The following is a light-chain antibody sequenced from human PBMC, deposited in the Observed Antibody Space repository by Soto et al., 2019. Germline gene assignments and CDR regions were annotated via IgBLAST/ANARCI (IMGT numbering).Light chain of an antibody. V-gene: IGLV2-23*02. Sequence: QSALTQPASVSGSPGQSITISCTGTSSDVGNYNLVSWYQQHPGKAPKLMIYEVTKRPSGVSNRFSGSKSGNTASLTISGLQAEDEAGYYCSSYAGSSTLVFGGGTKVTVL. J-gene: IGLJ3*02. CDR2: EVT. CDR1: SSDVGNYNL. CDR3: SSYAGSSTLV.